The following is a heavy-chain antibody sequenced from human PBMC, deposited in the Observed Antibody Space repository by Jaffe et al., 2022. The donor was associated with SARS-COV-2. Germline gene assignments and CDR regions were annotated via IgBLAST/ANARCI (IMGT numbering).Heavy chain of an antibody. CDR1: GFTFSSYG. J-gene: IGHJ6*02. V-gene: IGHV3-33*01. Sequence: QVQLVESGGGVVQPGRSLRLSCAASGFTFSSYGMHWVRQAPGKGLEWVAVIWYDGSNKYYADSVKGRFTISRDNSKNTLYLQMNSLRAEDTAVYYCARDGKWELWRGMDVWGQGTTVTVSS. CDR2: IWYDGSNK. CDR3: ARDGKWELWRGMDV. D-gene: IGHD1-26*01.